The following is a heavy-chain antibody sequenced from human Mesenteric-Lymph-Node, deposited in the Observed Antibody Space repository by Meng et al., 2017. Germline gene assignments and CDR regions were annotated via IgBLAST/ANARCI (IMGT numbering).Heavy chain of an antibody. CDR3: AREAGRDGYATPKFDY. V-gene: IGHV4-31*02. D-gene: IGHD5-24*01. Sequence: QGWGAGWGDPGDSLSHAWSVCGCCIGTGGYFWDWIRRQPGKALEWIVYIYYTGNSFYNPSLKSRVTISVDTSKNQFALKLISATAADTAVYSCAREAGRDGYATPKFDYWGQGTLVTVSS. J-gene: IGHJ4*02. CDR1: GCCIGTGGYF. CDR2: IYYTGNS.